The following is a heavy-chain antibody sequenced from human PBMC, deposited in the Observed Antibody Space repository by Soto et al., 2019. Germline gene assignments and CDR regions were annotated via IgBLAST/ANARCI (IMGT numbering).Heavy chain of an antibody. CDR1: GFAFSSYA. CDR3: ARALSGSGD. V-gene: IGHV3-30-3*01. J-gene: IGHJ4*02. D-gene: IGHD3-10*01. Sequence: QVQLVESVGGVVQPGRSLRLSCAASGFAFSSYAMHWVRQAQGKGLEWGAVISDDGSNKYYPDSVKGRFTIYRDTSKNPLDLQMNSMRAEYTAVYYCARALSGSGDWCQGNLVTVSS. CDR2: ISDDGSNK.